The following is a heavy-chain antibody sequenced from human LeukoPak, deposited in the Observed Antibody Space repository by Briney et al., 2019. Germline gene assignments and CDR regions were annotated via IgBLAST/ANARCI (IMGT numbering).Heavy chain of an antibody. V-gene: IGHV6-1*01. CDR2: TYYRSKWCY. J-gene: IGHJ4*02. CDR3: AREYCSTTNCYEDY. CDR1: GDSVSSGSAT. D-gene: IGHD2-2*01. Sequence: SQTLSHTCAISGDSVSSGSATWNWIRQSPSRGLEWLGRTYYRSKWCYDYAVSVKSRITINPDTSKNQFSLQLSSVTPEDTAVYYCAREYCSTTNCYEDYWGQGTLVAVSS.